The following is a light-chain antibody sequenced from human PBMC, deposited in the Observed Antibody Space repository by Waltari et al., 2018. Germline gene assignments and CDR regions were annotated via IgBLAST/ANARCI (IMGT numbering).Light chain of an antibody. Sequence: QSALTQPASVSGSPGQPIHIPRTGTSNDGGRYTHAAWFQQHPDKAPKLMIYGVTNRPSGVSNRFFGSKSGHTASLTISGLQAEDEADYYCSSYTRSDTLVFGGGTRLTVL. V-gene: IGLV2-14*01. J-gene: IGLJ3*02. CDR3: SSYTRSDTLV. CDR2: GVT. CDR1: SNDGGRYTH.